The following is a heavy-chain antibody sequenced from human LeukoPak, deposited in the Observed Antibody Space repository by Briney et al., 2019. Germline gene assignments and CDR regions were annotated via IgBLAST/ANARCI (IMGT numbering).Heavy chain of an antibody. V-gene: IGHV1-18*01. CDR3: ARELRIRGSGSPGY. D-gene: IGHD3-10*01. Sequence: ASVKVSCKASGYTFTSYGISWVRQAPGQGLEGMGWISAYNGNTNYAQKLQGRVTMTTDPSTSTAYMELRSLRSDDTAVYYCARELRIRGSGSPGYWGQGTLVTVSS. J-gene: IGHJ4*02. CDR1: GYTFTSYG. CDR2: ISAYNGNT.